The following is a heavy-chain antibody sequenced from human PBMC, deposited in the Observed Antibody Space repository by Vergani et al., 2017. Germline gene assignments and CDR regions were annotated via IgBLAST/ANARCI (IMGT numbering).Heavy chain of an antibody. V-gene: IGHV3-13*01. J-gene: IGHJ2*01. D-gene: IGHD4-23*01. Sequence: VQLVESGGGVVQPGRSLRLSCAASGFTFSSYDMHWVRQPTGKGLEWVSAIGTAGDTYYPDSVKGRFTISRENAKNSLYLQMNSLRAEDTAVYYCARDKGETTVITRSHWYFDLWGRGTLVTVSS. CDR1: GFTFSSYD. CDR2: IGTAGDT. CDR3: ARDKGETTVITRSHWYFDL.